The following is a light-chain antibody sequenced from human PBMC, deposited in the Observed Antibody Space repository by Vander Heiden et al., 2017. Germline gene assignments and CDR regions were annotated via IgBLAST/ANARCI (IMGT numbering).Light chain of an antibody. Sequence: SVLTQPPSVSGAPGQRVTISCTGGSSNIGAGYDVHWYQQLPGTAPKLLIYGNSNRPSGVPDRFSGSKSGTSASLDINGLQAEDEADYYCQSYDSSLSGAVFGGGTKLTVL. CDR3: QSYDSSLSGAV. CDR2: GNS. J-gene: IGLJ3*02. CDR1: SSNIGAGYD. V-gene: IGLV1-40*01.